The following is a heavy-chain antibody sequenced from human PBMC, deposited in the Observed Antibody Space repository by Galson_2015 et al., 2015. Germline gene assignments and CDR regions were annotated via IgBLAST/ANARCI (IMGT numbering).Heavy chain of an antibody. CDR2: IVPGFGTA. Sequence: SVKVSCKASGGTFNTYAISWVRQAPGQGLEWMGGIVPGFGTASYAQKFQGRATITADQSTSTSYMELSSLGSEDTALYFCASSSPGTFPYYYYYMAVWGKGTTVTVYS. J-gene: IGHJ6*03. CDR1: GGTFNTYA. D-gene: IGHD2/OR15-2a*01. CDR3: ASSSPGTFPYYYYYMAV. V-gene: IGHV1-69*13.